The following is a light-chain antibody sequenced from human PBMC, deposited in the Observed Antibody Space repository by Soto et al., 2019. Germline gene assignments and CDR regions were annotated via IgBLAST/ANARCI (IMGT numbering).Light chain of an antibody. CDR3: SSYTSGSTLVV. CDR2: DVS. J-gene: IGLJ2*01. CDR1: SSDVGGYNY. V-gene: IGLV2-14*01. Sequence: QSALTQPASVSGSPGQSITISCTGTSSDVGGYNYVSWYQQHPGKAPKLMIYDVSNRSSEVSNRFSGSKSGNTASLTISGLQAEDEGNYYCSSYTSGSTLVVFGGGTKLTVL.